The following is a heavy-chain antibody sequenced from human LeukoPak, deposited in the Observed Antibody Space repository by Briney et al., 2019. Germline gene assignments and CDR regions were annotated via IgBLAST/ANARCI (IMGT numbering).Heavy chain of an antibody. Sequence: SQTLSLTCTVSGGSISSGDYYWSWIRQPPGKGLEWIGYIYYSGSTYYNPSLKSRVTISVDTSKNQFSLKLSSVTAADTAVYYCAREGTTYPYYYYGMDVWGQGTTVTVSS. V-gene: IGHV4-30-4*01. D-gene: IGHD1-14*01. J-gene: IGHJ6*02. CDR3: AREGTTYPYYYYGMDV. CDR1: GGSISSGDYY. CDR2: IYYSGST.